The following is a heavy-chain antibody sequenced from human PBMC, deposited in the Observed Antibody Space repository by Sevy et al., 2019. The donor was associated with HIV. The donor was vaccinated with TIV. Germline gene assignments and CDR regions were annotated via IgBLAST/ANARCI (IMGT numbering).Heavy chain of an antibody. CDR2: ISGYGDST. J-gene: IGHJ4*02. V-gene: IGHV3-23*01. CDR3: AKLPTVITEFDY. Sequence: GGSLRLSCAASGFNLTTYAMTWVRQTPGKGLEWVSAISGYGDSTYYVDSVKDRFTISRDDSKNAVYLQMNSLRAEDTAVYFCAKLPTVITEFDYWGQGTLVTVSS. D-gene: IGHD4-4*01. CDR1: GFNLTTYA.